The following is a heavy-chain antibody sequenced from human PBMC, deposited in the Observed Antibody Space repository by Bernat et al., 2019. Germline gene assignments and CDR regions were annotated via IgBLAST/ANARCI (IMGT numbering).Heavy chain of an antibody. V-gene: IGHV4-59*01. CDR3: ARVPLVCSDGSCYYYVDV. J-gene: IGHJ6*03. CDR2: IHYSGTT. Sequence: QVQVQESGPGLVKPSETLSLTCTVSRASLTDYYWSWIRQPPGRGLEWIAYIHYSGTTDYNPSLQSRVTISVDTSKNQFALNLSRATAADTAVYYFARVPLVCSDGSCYYYVDVWGKGTTVTVSS. CDR1: RASLTDYY. D-gene: IGHD2-15*01.